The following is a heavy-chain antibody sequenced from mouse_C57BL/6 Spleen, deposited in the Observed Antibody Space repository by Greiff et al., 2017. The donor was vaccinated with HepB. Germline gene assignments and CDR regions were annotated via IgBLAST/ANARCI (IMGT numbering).Heavy chain of an antibody. D-gene: IGHD1-1*01. CDR3: ASHYYGSSYVWYFDV. Sequence: EVQLQQSVAELVRPGASVKLSCTASGFNIKNTYMHWVKQRPEQGLEWIGRIDPANGNTKYAPKFQGKATITADTSSNTAYLQLSSLTSEDTAIYYCASHYYGSSYVWYFDVWGTGTTVTVSS. V-gene: IGHV14-3*01. CDR2: IDPANGNT. J-gene: IGHJ1*03. CDR1: GFNIKNTY.